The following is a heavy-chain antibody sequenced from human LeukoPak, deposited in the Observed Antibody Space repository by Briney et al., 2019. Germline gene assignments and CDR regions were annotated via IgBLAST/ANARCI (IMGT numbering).Heavy chain of an antibody. Sequence: PSETLSLTCAVYGGSFSGYYWSWIRQPPGKGLEWIGGINHSGSTHYNPSLKSRVTISVDTSKNQFSLKLSSVTAADTAVYYCARTHTVTTSCLDYWGQGTLVTVSS. J-gene: IGHJ4*02. V-gene: IGHV4-34*01. CDR3: ARTHTVTTSCLDY. CDR2: INHSGST. CDR1: GGSFSGYY. D-gene: IGHD4-17*01.